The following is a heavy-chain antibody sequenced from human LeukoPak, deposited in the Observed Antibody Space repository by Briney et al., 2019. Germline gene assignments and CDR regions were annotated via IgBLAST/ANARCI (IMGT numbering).Heavy chain of an antibody. CDR2: ISASGAST. J-gene: IGHJ4*02. V-gene: IGHV3-23*01. CDR3: AKNVAASPFRYFDS. D-gene: IGHD6-13*01. CDR1: GFTSSSYA. Sequence: PGGSLRLSCAASGFTSSSYAMNWVRQAPGKGLEWVSIISASGASTYYADSVKGRFTISRDNSNNTLYLQMNSLRAEDTAIYYCAKNVAASPFRYFDSWGQGTLVTVSS.